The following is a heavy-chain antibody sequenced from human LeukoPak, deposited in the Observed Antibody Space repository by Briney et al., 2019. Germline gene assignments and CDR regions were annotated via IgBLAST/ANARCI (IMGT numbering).Heavy chain of an antibody. CDR3: ATADPYCSSTSCHGAFDI. Sequence: PGGSLRLSCAASGFTFSSYAMSWVRQAPGKGLEWVSAISGSGGSTYYADSVKGRFTISRDNSKNTLYLQMNSLRAEDTAVYYCATADPYCSSTSCHGAFDIWGQGTMVTVSS. CDR2: ISGSGGST. CDR1: GFTFSSYA. D-gene: IGHD2-2*01. J-gene: IGHJ3*02. V-gene: IGHV3-23*01.